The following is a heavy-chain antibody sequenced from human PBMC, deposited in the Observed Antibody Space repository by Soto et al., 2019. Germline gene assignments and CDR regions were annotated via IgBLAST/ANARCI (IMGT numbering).Heavy chain of an antibody. CDR1: GYTFTSYG. Sequence: ASVKVSCKASGYTFTSYGISWVRQAPGQGLEWMGWISAYNGNTNYAQKLQGRVTMTTDTSTSTAYMELRSLRSDDTAVYYCARDLVSVGNYYDYYGMVDCGPGPSVTVSS. CDR2: ISAYNGNT. D-gene: IGHD2-15*01. V-gene: IGHV1-18*01. CDR3: ARDLVSVGNYYDYYGMVD. J-gene: IGHJ6*02.